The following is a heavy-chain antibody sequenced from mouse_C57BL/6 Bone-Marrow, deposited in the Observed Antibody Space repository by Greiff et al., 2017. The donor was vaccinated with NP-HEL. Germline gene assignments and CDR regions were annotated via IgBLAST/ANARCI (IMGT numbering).Heavy chain of an antibody. CDR2: INPYNGGT. D-gene: IGHD2-3*01. J-gene: IGHJ1*03. Sequence: EVKLVESGPVLVKPGASVKMSCKASGYTFTDYYMNWVKQSHGKSLEWIGVINPYNGGTSYNQKFKGKATLTVDKSSSTAYMELNSLTSEDSAVYYCARDIYDGYYWYFDVWGTGTTVTVSS. CDR1: GYTFTDYY. V-gene: IGHV1-19*01. CDR3: ARDIYDGYYWYFDV.